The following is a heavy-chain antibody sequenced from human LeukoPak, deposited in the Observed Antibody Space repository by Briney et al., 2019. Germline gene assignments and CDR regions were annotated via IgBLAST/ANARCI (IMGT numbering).Heavy chain of an antibody. V-gene: IGHV3-21*01. CDR2: ISSTDTYI. J-gene: IGHJ6*03. Sequence: GGSLRLSCSASGFTFSSYAMHWVRQAPGKGLEWVSCISSTDTYIYYAASQKGRFTISRDNAKNSLFLQMDSLRAEDTAVYYCARICTVTTWEPYYYYMDVWGKGTTVTVSS. CDR1: GFTFSSYA. D-gene: IGHD4-11*01. CDR3: ARICTVTTWEPYYYYMDV.